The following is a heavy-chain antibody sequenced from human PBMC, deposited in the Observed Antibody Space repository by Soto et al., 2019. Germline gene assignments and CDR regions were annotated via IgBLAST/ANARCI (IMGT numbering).Heavy chain of an antibody. CDR3: AKDVIVVVTQGEFDS. J-gene: IGHJ4*02. D-gene: IGHD3-22*01. CDR2: ISGDGGST. Sequence: PGGSLRLSCAASGFTFSNYALAWVRQAPGKGLEWVSGISGDGGSTYYAESVKGRFTISRDNSKNTLFLQMNSLGAEDTAKYYCAKDVIVVVTQGEFDSWGQGTLVTVSS. V-gene: IGHV3-23*01. CDR1: GFTFSNYA.